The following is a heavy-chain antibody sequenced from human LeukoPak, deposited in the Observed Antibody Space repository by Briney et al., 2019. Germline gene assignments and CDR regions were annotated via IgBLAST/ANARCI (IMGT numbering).Heavy chain of an antibody. Sequence: SETLSLTCAVAGGSISSYYWSWIRQPPGKGLEWIGYIFYNGNTNYNPSLRSRFTMSLDTSKNQFSLKLTSVTAADTAVYYCARDGAYGSGSYYPFDYWGQGTLVTVSS. J-gene: IGHJ4*02. D-gene: IGHD3-10*01. CDR3: ARDGAYGSGSYYPFDY. V-gene: IGHV4-59*01. CDR2: IFYNGNT. CDR1: GGSISSYY.